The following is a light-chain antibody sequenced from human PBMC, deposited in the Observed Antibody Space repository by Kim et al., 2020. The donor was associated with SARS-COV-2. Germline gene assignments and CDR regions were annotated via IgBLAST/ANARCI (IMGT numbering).Light chain of an antibody. CDR2: WAS. J-gene: IGKJ4*01. V-gene: IGKV4-1*01. CDR3: QQYYSTPLT. Sequence: ATINCKSSQSFLYSSNNKNYLTWYQQKPEQPPKLLIYWASTRESGVPDRFSGSGSGTDFTLTISSLQAEDVAIYYCQQYYSTPLTFGGGTKVDIK. CDR1: QSFLYSSNNKNY.